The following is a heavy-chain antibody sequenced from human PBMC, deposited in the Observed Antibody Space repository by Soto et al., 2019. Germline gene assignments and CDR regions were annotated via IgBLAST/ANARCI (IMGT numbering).Heavy chain of an antibody. Sequence: GGSLRLSCAASGFTFSSYSMNWVRQAPGKGLEWVSYISSSSSTIYYADSVKGRFTISRDNAKNSLYLQMNSLRAEDTAVYYCARGYDFWSFDYWGQETLFTVSS. J-gene: IGHJ4*02. CDR2: ISSSSSTI. D-gene: IGHD3-3*01. CDR3: ARGYDFWSFDY. V-gene: IGHV3-48*01. CDR1: GFTFSSYS.